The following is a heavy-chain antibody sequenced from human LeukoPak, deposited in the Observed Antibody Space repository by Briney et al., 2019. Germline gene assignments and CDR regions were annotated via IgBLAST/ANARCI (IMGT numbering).Heavy chain of an antibody. J-gene: IGHJ6*03. V-gene: IGHV3-7*01. Sequence: PGGSLRLSCAASGFTFSSYWMSWVRQAPGKGLEWVANIKQDGSEKYYVGSVKGRFTISRDNAKNSLYLQMNSLGAEDTAVYYCARDSIAAAGPFYYYYYMDVWGKGTTVTVSS. CDR2: IKQDGSEK. CDR3: ARDSIAAAGPFYYYYYMDV. CDR1: GFTFSSYW. D-gene: IGHD6-13*01.